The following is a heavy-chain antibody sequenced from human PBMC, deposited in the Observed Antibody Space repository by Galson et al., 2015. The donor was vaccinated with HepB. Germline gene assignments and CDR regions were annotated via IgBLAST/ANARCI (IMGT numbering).Heavy chain of an antibody. D-gene: IGHD3-22*01. CDR1: GYNFSGYW. CDR3: ARSSSGPSGYYGMDV. Sequence: QSGAEVKKPGESLKISCKGSGYNFSGYWIGWVRQMPGKGLEWMGTIFPGDSHTRYSPSFQGQVTISADKSTAYLQWSSLKASDTAMYYCARSSSGPSGYYGMDVWGQGTTVTVSS. V-gene: IGHV5-51*03. CDR2: IFPGDSHT. J-gene: IGHJ6*02.